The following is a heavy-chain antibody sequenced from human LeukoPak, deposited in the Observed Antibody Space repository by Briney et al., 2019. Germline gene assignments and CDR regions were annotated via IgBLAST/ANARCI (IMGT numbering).Heavy chain of an antibody. J-gene: IGHJ5*02. V-gene: IGHV1-3*01. Sequence: GASVKVSCKASGYTFTSYAMHWVRQAPGQRLEWMGWINAGNGNTKYSQKFQGRVTITRDTSVSTAYMELSSLRSEDTAVYYCARDRGYSSEYNWFDPWGQGTLVTVSS. CDR2: INAGNGNT. CDR3: ARDRGYSSEYNWFDP. CDR1: GYTFTSYA. D-gene: IGHD6-25*01.